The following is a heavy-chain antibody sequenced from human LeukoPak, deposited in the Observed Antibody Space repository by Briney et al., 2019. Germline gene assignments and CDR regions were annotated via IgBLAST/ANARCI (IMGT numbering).Heavy chain of an antibody. D-gene: IGHD2-21*02. J-gene: IGHJ1*01. CDR1: GFTFSRHW. CDR2: IDRRSTYI. Sequence: PGGSLRLSCAASGFTFSRHWMTWVRQAPGKALEWVSSIDRRSTYIHYMDSVRGRFTVSRDNAKNSLYLQMNNLRAEDSAVYYCATFDGLTAISYWGQGSLVTVSS. V-gene: IGHV3-21*01. CDR3: ATFDGLTAISY.